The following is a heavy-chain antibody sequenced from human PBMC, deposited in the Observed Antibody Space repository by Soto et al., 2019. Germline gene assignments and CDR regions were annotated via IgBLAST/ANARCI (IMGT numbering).Heavy chain of an antibody. Sequence: GGSLRLSCAASVFTFSSYGMHWVRQAPGKGLEWVAVIWYDGSNKYCADSVKGRFTISRDNSKNTLYLQMNSLRAEDTAVYYCARDSASYYDILTGYYPNYGMDVWGQGTTVTVSS. CDR2: IWYDGSNK. V-gene: IGHV3-33*01. J-gene: IGHJ6*02. CDR1: VFTFSSYG. D-gene: IGHD3-9*01. CDR3: ARDSASYYDILTGYYPNYGMDV.